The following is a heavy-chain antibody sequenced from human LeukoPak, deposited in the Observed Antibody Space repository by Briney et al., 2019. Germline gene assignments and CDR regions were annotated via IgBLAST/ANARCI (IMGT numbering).Heavy chain of an antibody. CDR3: ARESRNAFDI. CDR1: GFTFSDYG. CDR2: ISGSGGNT. J-gene: IGHJ3*02. V-gene: IGHV3-23*01. Sequence: PGGSLRLSCAASGFTFSDYGMHWVRQAPGKGLEWVSTISGSGGNTYYADSVKGRFTISRDNSKKTLYLQMNSLRAEDTAVYYCARESRNAFDIWGQGTMVTVSS.